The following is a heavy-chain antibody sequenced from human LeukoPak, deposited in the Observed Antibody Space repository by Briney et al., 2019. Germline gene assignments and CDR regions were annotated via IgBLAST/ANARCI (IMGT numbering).Heavy chain of an antibody. J-gene: IGHJ3*02. D-gene: IGHD3-22*01. V-gene: IGHV1-46*01. Sequence: ASVTVFYKASGYTFTSYYMHWVRQAPGQGLEWMGIIHPSGGSTGYAQKFQGRVTMTRDTSTSTVYMELSSLRSEDTAVYYRARKRTMYYYESRDDAFDIWGQGTMVTVSS. CDR1: GYTFTSYY. CDR3: ARKRTMYYYESRDDAFDI. CDR2: IHPSGGST.